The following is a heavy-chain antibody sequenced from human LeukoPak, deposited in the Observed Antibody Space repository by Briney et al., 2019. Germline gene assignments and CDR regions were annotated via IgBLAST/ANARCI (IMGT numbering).Heavy chain of an antibody. CDR3: ARDMGGYGYFDY. CDR1: GGTLSSYA. V-gene: IGHV1-69*06. J-gene: IGHJ4*02. Sequence: ASVKVSCKASGGTLSSYAISWVRQAPGQGLEWMGGITPIFGTANYAQKFQGRVTITADKSTSTAYMELSSLRSEDTAVYYCARDMGGYGYFDYWGQGTLVTVSS. D-gene: IGHD5-12*01. CDR2: ITPIFGTA.